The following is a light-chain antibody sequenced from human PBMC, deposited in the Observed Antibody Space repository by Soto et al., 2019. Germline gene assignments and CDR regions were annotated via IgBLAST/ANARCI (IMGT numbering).Light chain of an antibody. J-gene: IGKJ1*01. CDR2: GAS. CDR3: QQHSHWPPWT. CDR1: ENVRTF. V-gene: IGKV3-11*01. Sequence: ILTQSPATLSLSPGDRATLSCRASENVRTFVDWYQQKPGQAPRLIIYGASNRATDIPARFSGSGSGTDFTLTISNLEPEDFAVYYCQQHSHWPPWTCGQGTKVDIK.